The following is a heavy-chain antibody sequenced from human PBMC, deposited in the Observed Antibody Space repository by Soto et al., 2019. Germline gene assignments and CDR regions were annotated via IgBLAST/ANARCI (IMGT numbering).Heavy chain of an antibody. D-gene: IGHD3-10*01. CDR1: GGSISSGGYY. J-gene: IGHJ4*02. V-gene: IGHV4-31*03. CDR2: IYYSGST. Sequence: QVQLQESGPGLVKPSQTLSLTCTVSGGSISSGGYYWSWIRQHPGKGLEWIGYIYYSGSTYYNPSLTSRVTISVDTSKNQFSLKLSSVTAADTAVYYCARTRVGAYYYGSGKTYYFDYWGQGTLVTVSS. CDR3: ARTRVGAYYYGSGKTYYFDY.